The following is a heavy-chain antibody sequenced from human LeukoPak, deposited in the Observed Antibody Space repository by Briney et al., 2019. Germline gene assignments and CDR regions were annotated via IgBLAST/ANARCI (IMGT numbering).Heavy chain of an antibody. J-gene: IGHJ4*02. Sequence: ASVKVSCKASGYTFTGYYMHWVRQAPGQGLEWMGWINPNSGGTNYAQKFQGRVTVTRDTSITTAYMELSRLRSDDTAVYYCARGYSSSWYYFDYWGQGTLVTVSS. CDR2: INPNSGGT. D-gene: IGHD6-13*01. CDR1: GYTFTGYY. V-gene: IGHV1-2*02. CDR3: ARGYSSSWYYFDY.